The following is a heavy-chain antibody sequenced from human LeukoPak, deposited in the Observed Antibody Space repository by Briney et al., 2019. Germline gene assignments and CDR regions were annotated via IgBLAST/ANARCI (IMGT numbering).Heavy chain of an antibody. J-gene: IGHJ3*02. CDR3: ARACDLLLRYFDWLSGGRDAFDI. Sequence: GGSLRLSCAASGFTFSSYAMHWVRQAPGKGLEWVAVISYDGSNKYYADSVKGRFTISRDNSKNTLYLQMNSLRAEDTAVYYCARACDLLLRYFDWLSGGRDAFDIWGQGTMVTVSS. CDR2: ISYDGSNK. V-gene: IGHV3-30-3*01. CDR1: GFTFSSYA. D-gene: IGHD3-9*01.